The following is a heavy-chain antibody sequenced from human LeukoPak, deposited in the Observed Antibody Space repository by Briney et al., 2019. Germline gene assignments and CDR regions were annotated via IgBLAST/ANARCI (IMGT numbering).Heavy chain of an antibody. CDR2: ISGSGGST. CDR3: AKDQEVTGIAVAGDAYYFDY. CDR1: GFTFSSYA. V-gene: IGHV3-23*01. Sequence: PGGSLRLSCAVSGFTFSSYAMSWVRQAPGKGLEWVSAISGSGGSTYYADSVKGRFAISRDNSKNTLYLQMNSLRAEDTAVYYCAKDQEVTGIAVAGDAYYFDYWGQGTLVTVSS. D-gene: IGHD6-19*01. J-gene: IGHJ4*02.